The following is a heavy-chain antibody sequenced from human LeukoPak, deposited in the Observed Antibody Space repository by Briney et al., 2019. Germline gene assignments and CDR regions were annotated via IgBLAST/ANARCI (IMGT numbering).Heavy chain of an antibody. CDR3: ATRIAAAAPD. CDR2: IYYSGST. Sequence: SETLSLTCTVSGGSISSYYWSWIRQPPGKGLEWIGYIYYSGSTNYNPSLKSRVTISVDTSKNQFSLKLSSVTAADTAVYYCATRIAAAAPDWGQGTLVTVSS. D-gene: IGHD6-13*01. V-gene: IGHV4-59*12. CDR1: GGSISSYY. J-gene: IGHJ4*02.